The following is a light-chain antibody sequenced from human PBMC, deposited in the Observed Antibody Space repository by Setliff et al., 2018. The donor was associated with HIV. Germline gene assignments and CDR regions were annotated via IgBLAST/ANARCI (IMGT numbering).Light chain of an antibody. CDR3: CSNTGSNTYV. V-gene: IGLV2-23*02. J-gene: IGLJ1*01. CDR1: SSDIGSYDL. CDR2: EVT. Sequence: QSALTQPASVSGSPGQSITISCTGTSSDIGSYDLVSWFQQHPGKAPKAIIYEVTKRPSGVSNRFSGSKSGNTASLTISGLQAEDEADYYCCSNTGSNTYVFGTGTKSPS.